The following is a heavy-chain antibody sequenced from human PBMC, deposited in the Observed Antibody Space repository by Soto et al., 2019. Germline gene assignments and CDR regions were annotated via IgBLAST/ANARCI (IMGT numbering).Heavy chain of an antibody. CDR2: INHSGST. J-gene: IGHJ5*02. Sequence: QVQLQQWGAGLLKPSETLSLTCAVYGGSFSGYYWSWIRQPPGKGLEWIGEINHSGSTNYNPSLKSRVTISVDTSKNQFSRKLSSVPAADTAVYYCARGLEGGSSWYGNWFDPWGQGTLVTVSS. V-gene: IGHV4-34*01. CDR3: ARGLEGGSSWYGNWFDP. D-gene: IGHD6-13*01. CDR1: GGSFSGYY.